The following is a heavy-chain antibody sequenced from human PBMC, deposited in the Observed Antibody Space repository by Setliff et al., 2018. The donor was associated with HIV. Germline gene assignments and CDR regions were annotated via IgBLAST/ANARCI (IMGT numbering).Heavy chain of an antibody. J-gene: IGHJ4*01. D-gene: IGHD2-2*01. Sequence: SETLSLTCAVYGGSFTDHYWNWIRQAPGKGLEWIGEINGGGATTYNPSLKRRLTMSVDASKSHFSLGLTSVTAADTAVYYCARGREASVPAAEGPFFDYWGQGILVTVSS. CDR3: ARGREASVPAAEGPFFDY. CDR1: GGSFTDHY. CDR2: INGGGAT. V-gene: IGHV4-34*01.